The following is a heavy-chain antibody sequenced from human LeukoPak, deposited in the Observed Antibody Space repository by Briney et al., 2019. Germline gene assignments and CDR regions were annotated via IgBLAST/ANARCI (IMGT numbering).Heavy chain of an antibody. Sequence: KPGGSLRLSCAASGFTFSSYSMNWVRQAPGKGLEWVSSISSSSSYIYYADSVKGRFTISRDNAKNSLYLQMNSLRAEDTAVYYCARGGETGTSPFDHWGQGTLVTVSS. CDR2: ISSSSSYI. D-gene: IGHD1-7*01. CDR3: ARGGETGTSPFDH. CDR1: GFTFSSYS. V-gene: IGHV3-21*01. J-gene: IGHJ4*02.